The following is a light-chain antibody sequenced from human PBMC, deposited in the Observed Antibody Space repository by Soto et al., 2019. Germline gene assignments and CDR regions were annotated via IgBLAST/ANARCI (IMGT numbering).Light chain of an antibody. CDR3: QQSYSTPIS. CDR1: QSISSH. CDR2: TAS. Sequence: DILMTKSPSSLSASVGDTVTITCRASQSISSHLNWYQQKPGKAPNLLMYTASNLQSGVPSRFSGSGSGTDFTLTISSLQPEDFATYYCQQSYSTPISFGQGTRLEIK. V-gene: IGKV1-39*01. J-gene: IGKJ5*01.